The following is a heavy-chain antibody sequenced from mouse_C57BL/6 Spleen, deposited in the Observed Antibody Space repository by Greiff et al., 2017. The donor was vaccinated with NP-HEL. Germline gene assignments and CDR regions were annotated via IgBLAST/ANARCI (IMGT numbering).Heavy chain of an antibody. CDR1: GFTFSSYA. D-gene: IGHD2-4*01. CDR2: ISSGGDYT. V-gene: IGHV5-9-1*02. Sequence: EVHLVESGEGLVKPGGSLKLSCAASGFTFSSYAMSWVRQTPEKRLEWVAYISSGGDYTYYADTVKGRFTISRDNARNTLYLQLSSLKSEDTAMYYCTLDGYYDYAFDYWGQGTTLTVSS. CDR3: TLDGYYDYAFDY. J-gene: IGHJ2*01.